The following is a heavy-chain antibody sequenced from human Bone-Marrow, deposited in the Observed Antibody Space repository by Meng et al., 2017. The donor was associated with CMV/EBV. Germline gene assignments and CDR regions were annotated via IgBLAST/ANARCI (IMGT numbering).Heavy chain of an antibody. CDR3: AKDRGDGRFLEWLPNWFDP. Sequence: GGSLRLSCAASGFTFSSYWMHWVRQAPGKGLVWVSRINSDGSSTSYADSVKGRFTISRDNAKNTLYLQMNSLRAEDTAVYYCAKDRGDGRFLEWLPNWFDPWGQGTLVTVSS. D-gene: IGHD3-3*01. V-gene: IGHV3-74*01. CDR1: GFTFSSYW. CDR2: INSDGSST. J-gene: IGHJ5*02.